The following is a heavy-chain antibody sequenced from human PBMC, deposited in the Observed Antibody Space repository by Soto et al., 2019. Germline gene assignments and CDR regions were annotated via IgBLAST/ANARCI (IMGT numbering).Heavy chain of an antibody. J-gene: IGHJ4*02. V-gene: IGHV1-18*01. CDR3: ARDRTMYSSSWPDY. D-gene: IGHD6-13*01. CDR1: GYTFTSYG. Sequence: ASVKVSCKASGYTFTSYGISWVRQAPGQGLEWMGWISAYNGNTNYAQKLQGRVTMTTDTSTSTAYMELRSLRSDDTAVYYCARDRTMYSSSWPDYWGQGTLVPVSS. CDR2: ISAYNGNT.